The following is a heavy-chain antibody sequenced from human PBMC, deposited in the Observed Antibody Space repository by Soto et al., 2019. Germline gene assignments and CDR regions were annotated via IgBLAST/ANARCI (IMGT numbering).Heavy chain of an antibody. J-gene: IGHJ6*03. CDR3: ARDDPTDYYMDV. CDR2: ISSSSSYI. V-gene: IGHV3-21*01. CDR1: GFTFSSYS. Sequence: EVQLVESGGGLVKPGGSLRLSCAASGFTFSSYSMNWVRQAPGKGLEWVSSISSSSSYIYYADSVKGRFTISRDNAKNSLYLQMNSLRAEDTAVYYCARDDPTDYYMDVWGKGTTVTVSS.